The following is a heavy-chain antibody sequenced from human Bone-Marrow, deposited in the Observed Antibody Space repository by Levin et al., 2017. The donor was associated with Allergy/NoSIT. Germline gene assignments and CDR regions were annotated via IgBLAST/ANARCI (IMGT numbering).Heavy chain of an antibody. V-gene: IGHV1-46*03. Sequence: PGGSLRLSCKASGYTFSNYYIHWLRQAPGRGLEWMGIINPHENTATYAQSFQGRVTMTSDTSTSTVYMELSSLRPEDTAVYFCGRGHHFFRYRGADSGYLDPWGQGTLVSVST. CDR2: INPHENTA. D-gene: IGHD2-21*01. CDR1: GYTFSNYY. J-gene: IGHJ5*02. CDR3: GRGHHFFRYRGADSGYLDP.